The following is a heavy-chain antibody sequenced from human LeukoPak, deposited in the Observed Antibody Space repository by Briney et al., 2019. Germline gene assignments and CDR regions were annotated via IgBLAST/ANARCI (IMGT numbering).Heavy chain of an antibody. CDR1: GYSLTSYG. D-gene: IGHD5-12*01. CDR3: ARVMRYTYYYYMDV. V-gene: IGHV1-18*01. Sequence: ASVKVSCKASGYSLTSYGISWVRQAPGQGLEWMGWISVYNGNTNYAQKLQGRVTMTTDTSTSTAYMELRSLRSDDTAVYYCARVMRYTYYYYMDVWGKGTTVTVSS. J-gene: IGHJ6*03. CDR2: ISVYNGNT.